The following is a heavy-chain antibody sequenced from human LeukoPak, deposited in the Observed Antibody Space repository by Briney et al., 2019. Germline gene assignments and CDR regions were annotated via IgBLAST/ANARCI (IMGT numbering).Heavy chain of an antibody. CDR1: GFSFSTFW. V-gene: IGHV3-7*05. D-gene: IGHD2-15*01. CDR2: IKADGGEM. J-gene: IGHJ4*02. Sequence: GGSLRLSCAASGFSFSTFWMTWVRQAPGKGLEWVASIKADGGEMYYVDSVKDRFPISRDNAQNSLFLQMTSLRVEDTAIYYCARHPDAATVDYWGQGTLVTVSS. CDR3: ARHPDAATVDY.